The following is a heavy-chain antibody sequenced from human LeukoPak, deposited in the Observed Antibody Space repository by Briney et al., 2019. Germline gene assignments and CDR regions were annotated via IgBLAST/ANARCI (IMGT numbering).Heavy chain of an antibody. J-gene: IGHJ4*02. Sequence: SETLSLTCAVSGGSISSSNWWSWVRQPPGKGLEWIGEISHSGSTNYNPSLKSRVTISVDTSKNQFSLKLSSVTAADTAVYYCARGKYNWNYYFDYWGQGTLVTVSS. D-gene: IGHD1-7*01. CDR1: GGSISSSNW. V-gene: IGHV4-4*02. CDR3: ARGKYNWNYYFDY. CDR2: ISHSGST.